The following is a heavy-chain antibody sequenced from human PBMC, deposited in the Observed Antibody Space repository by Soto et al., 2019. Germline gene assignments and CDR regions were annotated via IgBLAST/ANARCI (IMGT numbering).Heavy chain of an antibody. J-gene: IGHJ4*02. CDR2: IYYSGSI. CDR1: GGSISSGGYY. D-gene: IGHD3-22*01. CDR3: ARSQRISTYYYDSSGYHYAY. V-gene: IGHV4-31*03. Sequence: SETLSLTCTVSGGSISSGGYYWSWIRQHPGKGLEWIGNIYYSGSIYYNPSLKSRVGISVDTSKNQFSLKLSSVTAADTAVYYCARSQRISTYYYDSSGYHYAYWGQGTLVTVSS.